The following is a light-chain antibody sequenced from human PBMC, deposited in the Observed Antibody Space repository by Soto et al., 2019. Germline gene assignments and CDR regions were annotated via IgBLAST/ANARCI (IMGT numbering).Light chain of an antibody. Sequence: DMQMTQSPSSLSASVGDRVTITCQATQDIRKYLNWYQQKPGKAPKLLIYDASSLESGVPSRFSGSGSGTEFTLTISSLQPDDFATYYCQQYNSYPLTFGGGTKVDIK. CDR1: QDIRKY. J-gene: IGKJ4*01. V-gene: IGKV1-5*01. CDR2: DAS. CDR3: QQYNSYPLT.